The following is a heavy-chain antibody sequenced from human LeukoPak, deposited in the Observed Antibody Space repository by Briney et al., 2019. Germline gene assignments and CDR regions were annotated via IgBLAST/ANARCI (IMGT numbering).Heavy chain of an antibody. CDR1: GYTFTSYG. CDR3: ATRWSYGDYGKYFQF. J-gene: IGHJ1*01. Sequence: VASVKVSCKASGYTFTSYGISWVRQAPGQGLEWMGWISAYNGNTNYAQRLQGRVTMTTDTSTSTAYMELRSLRSDDTAVYYCATRWSYGDYGKYFQFWGQGTLVTVSS. CDR2: ISAYNGNT. D-gene: IGHD4-17*01. V-gene: IGHV1-18*01.